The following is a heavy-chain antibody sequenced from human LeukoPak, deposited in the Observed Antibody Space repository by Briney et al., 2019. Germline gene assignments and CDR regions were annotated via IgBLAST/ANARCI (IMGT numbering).Heavy chain of an antibody. CDR1: GYTSTSYG. D-gene: IGHD3-10*01. Sequence: ASVKVSCKASGYTSTSYGISWVRQAPGQGLEWMGWISAYNGNTNYAQKLQGRVTMTTDTSTSTAYMELRSLRSDDTAVYYCASGVMVRGVTRTYFDYWGQGTLVTVSS. V-gene: IGHV1-18*01. J-gene: IGHJ4*02. CDR3: ASGVMVRGVTRTYFDY. CDR2: ISAYNGNT.